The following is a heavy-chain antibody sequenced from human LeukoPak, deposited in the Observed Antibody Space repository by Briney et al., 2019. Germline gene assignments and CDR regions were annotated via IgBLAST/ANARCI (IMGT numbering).Heavy chain of an antibody. Sequence: ASVKVSCKASGYIFTTYFIHWVRQAPGQGLEWMGWLNPNSGGAHYAQKFQGRVTMTRDTSISTAYMELSRLRSDDTAIYFCAKEAVPGTNWFDPWGQGTLVIVSS. D-gene: IGHD6-19*01. J-gene: IGHJ5*02. CDR3: AKEAVPGTNWFDP. CDR2: LNPNSGGA. CDR1: GYIFTTYF. V-gene: IGHV1-2*02.